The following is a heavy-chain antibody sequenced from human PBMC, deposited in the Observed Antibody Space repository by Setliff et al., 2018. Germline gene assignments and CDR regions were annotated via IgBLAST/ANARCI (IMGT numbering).Heavy chain of an antibody. CDR3: ARGPHSGSFRVDGFDI. D-gene: IGHD1-26*01. Sequence: GSLRLSCTASGFTFSNAWMSWVRQAPGKGLDWVGRIKRITDSGTTDHAAPVKGRFTVSRDNSKNTLYLQMNSLRAEDTAVYYCARGPHSGSFRVDGFDIWGQGTMVTVSS. V-gene: IGHV3-15*01. CDR2: IKRITDSGTT. J-gene: IGHJ3*02. CDR1: GFTFSNAW.